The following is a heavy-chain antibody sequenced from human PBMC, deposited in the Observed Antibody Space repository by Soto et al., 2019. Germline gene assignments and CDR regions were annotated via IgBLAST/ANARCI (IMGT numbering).Heavy chain of an antibody. V-gene: IGHV3-23*01. Sequence: GGSLRLSCAAAGFTFNKYAMSWVRQAPGKGLEWVSGISSSGSSTYYADSVKGRFTISRDNSKNTLYLQMNSLRAEDTAVYYCARDRDIVVVVAASFDYWGQGTLVTVSS. J-gene: IGHJ4*02. D-gene: IGHD2-15*01. CDR3: ARDRDIVVVVAASFDY. CDR2: ISSSGSST. CDR1: GFTFNKYA.